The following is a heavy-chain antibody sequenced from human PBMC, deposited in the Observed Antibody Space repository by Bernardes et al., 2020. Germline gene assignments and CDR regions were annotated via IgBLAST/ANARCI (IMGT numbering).Heavy chain of an antibody. J-gene: IGHJ6*02. Sequence: ASVKVSCKASGYTFTGYYMHWVRQAPGQGLEWMGWINPNSGGTNYAQKFQGWVTMTRDTSISTAYMELSRLRSDDTAVYYCARNQRFLGYYYYGMDVWGQGTTVTVSS. D-gene: IGHD3-3*01. CDR1: GYTFTGYY. CDR3: ARNQRFLGYYYYGMDV. V-gene: IGHV1-2*04. CDR2: INPNSGGT.